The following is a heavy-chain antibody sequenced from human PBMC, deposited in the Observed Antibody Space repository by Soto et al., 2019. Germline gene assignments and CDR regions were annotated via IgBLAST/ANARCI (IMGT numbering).Heavy chain of an antibody. Sequence: QVELVQSGVEVKKPGSSVKVSCKASGGTFTNYAINWVRQAPGQGLAWMGGIIPFYDKANYAEKFLGRVTITADKSTTTAYMELSSLTSDDTAVYFCARGYRELYYYAMDVWGRGTPVLVSS. J-gene: IGHJ6*02. D-gene: IGHD3-10*01. CDR2: IIPFYDKA. CDR3: ARGYRELYYYAMDV. V-gene: IGHV1-69*06. CDR1: GGTFTNYA.